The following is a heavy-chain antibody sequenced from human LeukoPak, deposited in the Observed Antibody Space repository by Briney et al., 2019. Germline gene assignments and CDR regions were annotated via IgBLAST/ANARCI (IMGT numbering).Heavy chain of an antibody. CDR3: ARETPDSSSWTVFDY. Sequence: GGSLRLSCAASGFTFTNYNMNWDRQAPGKVLEWLSYITLSSSTIYYADSVKGRFTISRDNAKNSLYLQMNSLRAEDTAVYYCARETPDSSSWTVFDYWGQGTLVTVSS. J-gene: IGHJ4*02. D-gene: IGHD6-13*01. V-gene: IGHV3-48*01. CDR1: GFTFTNYN. CDR2: ITLSSSTI.